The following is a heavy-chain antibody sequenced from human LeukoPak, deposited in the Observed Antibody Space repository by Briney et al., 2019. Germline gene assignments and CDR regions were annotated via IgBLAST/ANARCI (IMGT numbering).Heavy chain of an antibody. CDR1: GFTFSNYG. J-gene: IGHJ4*02. D-gene: IGHD6-13*01. V-gene: IGHV3-30*02. Sequence: PGGSLRLSCAASGFTFSNYGMHWVRQAPGKGLEWVAFIWYDGSNKYYADSVKGRFTISRDNSKNTLYLQINSLRAEDTAVYYCAKGGIAAAGTLGLLKHWGQGTLVTVSS. CDR2: IWYDGSNK. CDR3: AKGGIAAAGTLGLLKH.